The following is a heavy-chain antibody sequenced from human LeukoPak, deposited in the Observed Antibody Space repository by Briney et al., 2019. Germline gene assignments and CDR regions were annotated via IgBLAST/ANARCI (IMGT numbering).Heavy chain of an antibody. CDR1: GGSISSGGYY. Sequence: ETSETLSLTCTVSGGSISSGGYYWSWIRQHPGKGLEWIGYIYYSGSTYYNPSLKSRVTISVDTSKNQFSLKLSSVTAADTAVYYCARDATRDYYYYGMDVWGQGTTVTVSS. CDR3: ARDATRDYYYYGMDV. V-gene: IGHV4-31*03. CDR2: IYYSGST. J-gene: IGHJ6*02.